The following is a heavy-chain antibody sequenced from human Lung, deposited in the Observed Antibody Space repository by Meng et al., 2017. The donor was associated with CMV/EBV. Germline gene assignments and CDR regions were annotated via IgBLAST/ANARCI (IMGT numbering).Heavy chain of an antibody. D-gene: IGHD3-22*01. J-gene: IGHJ2*01. CDR2: ISTNTGTP. CDR1: GYTFSTYT. CDR3: ARGGPYPDSSGFHWYFDL. V-gene: IGHV7-4-1*02. Sequence: QVQLVESGSELKKPGASVKVSCKASGYTFSTYTINWVRQAHGRGLEWMGWISTNTGTPTYTQGFTGRFVFSLDTSVSTAYLQISSLKAEDTAVYYCARGGPYPDSSGFHWYFDLWGRGTLVTVSS.